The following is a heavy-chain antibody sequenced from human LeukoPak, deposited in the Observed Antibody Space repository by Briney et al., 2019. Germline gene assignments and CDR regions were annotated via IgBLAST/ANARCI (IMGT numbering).Heavy chain of an antibody. V-gene: IGHV1-8*03. CDR3: ARAAHDYGVITYDY. CDR1: GYTFTSYD. Sequence: ASVKVSCKASGYTFTSYDINWVRQATGQGLEWMGWMNPNSGNTGYAQKFQGRVTITRNTSISTAYMELSSLRSDDTAVYYCARAAHDYGVITYDYWGQGTLVTVSS. D-gene: IGHD4-17*01. J-gene: IGHJ4*02. CDR2: MNPNSGNT.